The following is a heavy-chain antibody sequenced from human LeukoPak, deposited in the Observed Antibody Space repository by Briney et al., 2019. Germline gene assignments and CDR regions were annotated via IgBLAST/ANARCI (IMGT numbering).Heavy chain of an antibody. D-gene: IGHD3-22*01. J-gene: IGHJ4*02. CDR1: GFIFSRCE. CDR2: ISTSGSGI. Sequence: GGSLRLSCVASGFIFSRCEMNWVRQAPGKGLEWVSYISTSGSGIYYADSVKGRFTISRDNAKNSLYLQMNSLRAEDTAVYYCARRGFYDTSGYLFDYWGQGTLVTVSS. V-gene: IGHV3-48*03. CDR3: ARRGFYDTSGYLFDY.